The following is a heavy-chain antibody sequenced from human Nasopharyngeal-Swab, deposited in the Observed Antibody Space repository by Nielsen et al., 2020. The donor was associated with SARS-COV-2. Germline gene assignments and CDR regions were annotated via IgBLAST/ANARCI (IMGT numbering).Heavy chain of an antibody. D-gene: IGHD6-19*01. J-gene: IGHJ6*02. CDR2: ISSSSSYI. V-gene: IGHV3-21*01. CDR3: ARITVAGDYYYGMDV. CDR1: GFTSSSYS. Sequence: LSLTCAASGFTSSSYSMNWVRQAPGKGLEWVSSISSSSSYIYYADSVKGRFTISRDNAKNSLYLQMNSLRAEDTAVYYCARITVAGDYYYGMDVWGQGTTVTVSS.